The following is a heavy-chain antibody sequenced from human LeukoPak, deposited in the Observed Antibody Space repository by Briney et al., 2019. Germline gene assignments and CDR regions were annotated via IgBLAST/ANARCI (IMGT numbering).Heavy chain of an antibody. J-gene: IGHJ3*02. CDR1: GFIVSRNY. Sequence: QSGGSLRLSCAASGFIVSRNYMGWVRQAPGKGLEWVSDLSSKYETYYADSVKGRFTISRDNSENTLYLQMNALRAEDTALYYCYEIHLGDSFDIWGRGTMVIVFS. CDR2: LSSKYET. D-gene: IGHD3-16*01. CDR3: YEIHLGDSFDI. V-gene: IGHV3-53*01.